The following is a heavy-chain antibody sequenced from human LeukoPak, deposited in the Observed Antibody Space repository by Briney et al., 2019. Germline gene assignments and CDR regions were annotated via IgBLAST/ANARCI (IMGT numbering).Heavy chain of an antibody. CDR1: GGSVRSYY. Sequence: SETLSLTYTVSGGSVRSYYWSWIRRPPGKGLEWIGYIYYSGSTNYNPPLKSRVTISVDTSKNQFSLKLSSVTAADTAVYYCARTRGYYYDSSGYYFDAFDIWGQGTMVTVSS. CDR2: IYYSGST. V-gene: IGHV4-59*02. J-gene: IGHJ3*02. CDR3: ARTRGYYYDSSGYYFDAFDI. D-gene: IGHD3-22*01.